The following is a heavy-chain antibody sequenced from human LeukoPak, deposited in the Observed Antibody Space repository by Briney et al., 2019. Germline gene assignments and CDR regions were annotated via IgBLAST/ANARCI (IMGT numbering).Heavy chain of an antibody. CDR2: IYYRGST. Sequence: SETLSLTCTVSGGSISSGYWSWIRQPPGKGLEWVGYIYYRGSTNYNPSLKSRITISLDTPKNQFSLKLSSVTAADTAVYYCARSNYVWGGFRLDYWGQGTLVTVSS. J-gene: IGHJ4*02. CDR3: ARSNYVWGGFRLDY. D-gene: IGHD3-16*02. CDR1: GGSISSGY. V-gene: IGHV4-59*08.